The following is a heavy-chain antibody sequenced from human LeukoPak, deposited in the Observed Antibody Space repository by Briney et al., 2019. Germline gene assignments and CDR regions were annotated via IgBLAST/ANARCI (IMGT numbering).Heavy chain of an antibody. CDR1: DDSITIYY. D-gene: IGHD3-10*01. V-gene: IGHV4-59*01. CDR3: ARSPHIWFAERGWFDP. CDR2: IDHTGST. J-gene: IGHJ5*02. Sequence: SETLSLTCTVSDDSITIYYWTWIRQPPGKGLEWIGYIDHTGSTNYNPSLNSRVTISRDTSKNHFSLELTSATAADTAVYFCARSPHIWFAERGWFDPWGQGTLVTVSS.